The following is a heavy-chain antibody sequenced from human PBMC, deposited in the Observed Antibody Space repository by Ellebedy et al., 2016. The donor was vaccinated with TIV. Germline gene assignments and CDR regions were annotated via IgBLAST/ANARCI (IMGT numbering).Heavy chain of an antibody. Sequence: SETLSLTRTVSGGSISSSSYYWGWIRQPPGKGLEWIGSIYYSGSTNYNPSLKSRVTISVDTSKNQFSLKLSSVTAADTAVYYCARGGYRSFLDVWGQGTTVTVSS. J-gene: IGHJ6*02. D-gene: IGHD5-12*01. CDR3: ARGGYRSFLDV. CDR2: IYYSGST. CDR1: GGSISSSSYY. V-gene: IGHV4-39*07.